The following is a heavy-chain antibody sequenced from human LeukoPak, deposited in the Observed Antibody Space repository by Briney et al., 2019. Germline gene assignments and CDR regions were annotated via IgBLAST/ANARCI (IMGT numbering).Heavy chain of an antibody. V-gene: IGHV3-53*01. J-gene: IGHJ6*02. CDR2: IYSGGST. CDR1: GFTVSTNY. D-gene: IGHD3-10*01. Sequence: GGSLRLSCAASGFTVSTNYMNWVRQAPGNGLEWVSVIYSGGSTYYADSVKGRFTISRDNSKNTLYLQMNSLRAEDTAVYYCARWRGYYYYYYGMDVWGQGTTVTVSS. CDR3: ARWRGYYYYYYGMDV.